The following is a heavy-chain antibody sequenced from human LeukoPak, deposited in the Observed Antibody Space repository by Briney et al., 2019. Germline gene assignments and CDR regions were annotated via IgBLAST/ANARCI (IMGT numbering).Heavy chain of an antibody. D-gene: IGHD2-15*01. Sequence: ASVKVSCKASGYTFTYYYVHWMRQAPGQGLEWTGWLNPTTGGTYYAQKFQGRVTMTRDTSISTIYVDLSRLTSDDTAVYYCARDYRPTDCSGGDCPYYYFDYWGQGTLVTVSS. CDR1: GYTFTYYY. V-gene: IGHV1-2*02. CDR2: LNPTTGGT. CDR3: ARDYRPTDCSGGDCPYYYFDY. J-gene: IGHJ4*02.